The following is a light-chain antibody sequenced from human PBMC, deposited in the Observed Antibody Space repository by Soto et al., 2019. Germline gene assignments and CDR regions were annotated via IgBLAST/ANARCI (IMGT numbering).Light chain of an antibody. J-gene: IGKJ4*01. CDR2: WAS. CDR1: QSVLSSSNNKDS. CDR3: QQFFTNPPT. Sequence: DIVMTQSPDSLAVSLGARATINCKSSQSVLSSSNNKDSLAWYQQKPGQPPKLLIYWASSRESGVTERFRGSGAGTDFTLSINSLQADDVAVYYCQQFFTNPPTFGGGTKGESK. V-gene: IGKV4-1*01.